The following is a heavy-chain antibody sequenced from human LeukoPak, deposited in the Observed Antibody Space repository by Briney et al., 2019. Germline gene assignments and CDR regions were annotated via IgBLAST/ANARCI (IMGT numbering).Heavy chain of an antibody. V-gene: IGHV3-48*03. CDR2: ISSSGSTI. CDR3: SGSCYYYYYYYMDV. Sequence: QSGGSLRLSCAASGFTFSSYEMNWVRQAPGKGLEWVSYISSSGSTIYYADSVKGRFTISRDNAKNSLYLQMNSLRAEDTAVYYCSGSCYYYYYYYMDVWGKGTTVTISS. CDR1: GFTFSSYE. D-gene: IGHD2-15*01. J-gene: IGHJ6*03.